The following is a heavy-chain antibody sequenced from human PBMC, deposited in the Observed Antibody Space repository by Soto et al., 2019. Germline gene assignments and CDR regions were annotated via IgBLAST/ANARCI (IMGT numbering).Heavy chain of an antibody. D-gene: IGHD2-21*02. CDR1: GYTFTSYY. V-gene: IGHV1-46*01. J-gene: IGHJ3*02. CDR3: AADPRTYCGGDCYLDAFDI. CDR2: INPSGGNT. Sequence: ASVKVSCKASGYTFTSYYMHWVRQAPGQGLEWMGIINPSGGNTNYAQKFQERVTITRDMSTSTAYMELSSLRSEDTAVYYCAADPRTYCGGDCYLDAFDIWGQGTMVTVSS.